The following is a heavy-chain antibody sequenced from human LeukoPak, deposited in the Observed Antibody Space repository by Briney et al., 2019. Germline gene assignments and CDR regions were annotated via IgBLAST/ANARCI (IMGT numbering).Heavy chain of an antibody. J-gene: IGHJ5*02. Sequence: PGGSLRLSCAASGFTFSNYAMNWVRQAPGKGLEWVSGISGSGVTTYYADSVKGRFTISRDNSKNTLYLQMNSLRAEDTAVYYCAAHGGDMEWLFGWFDPWGQGTLVTVPS. D-gene: IGHD3-3*01. V-gene: IGHV3-23*01. CDR2: ISGSGVTT. CDR3: AAHGGDMEWLFGWFDP. CDR1: GFTFSNYA.